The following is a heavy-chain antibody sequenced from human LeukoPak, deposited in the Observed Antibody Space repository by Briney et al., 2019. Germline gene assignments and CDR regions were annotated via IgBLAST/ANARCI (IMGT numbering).Heavy chain of an antibody. V-gene: IGHV4-61*01. D-gene: IGHD6-19*01. CDR2: IYYSGST. J-gene: IGHJ5*02. CDR1: GGSVSSGSYY. CDR3: AVSGWDDNWFDP. Sequence: PSETLSLTCTVSGGSVSSGSYYWSWIWQPPGKGLEWIGYIYYSGSTNYNPSLKSRVTISVDTSKNQFSLKLSSVTAADTAVYYCAVSGWDDNWFDPWGQGTLVTVSS.